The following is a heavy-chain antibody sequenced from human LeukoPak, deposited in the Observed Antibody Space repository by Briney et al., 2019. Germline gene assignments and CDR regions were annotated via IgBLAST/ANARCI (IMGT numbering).Heavy chain of an antibody. D-gene: IGHD3-9*01. V-gene: IGHV3-30*18. CDR1: GFTFSSYG. CDR2: ISYDGSNK. Sequence: GGSLRLSCAASGFTFSSYGMHWVRQAPGKGLEWVAVISYDGSNKYYADSVKGRFTISRDNSKSTLYLQMNSLRAEDTAVYYCAKAVINYDILTGYGRYYGTDVWGQGTTVTVSS. CDR3: AKAVINYDILTGYGRYYGTDV. J-gene: IGHJ6*02.